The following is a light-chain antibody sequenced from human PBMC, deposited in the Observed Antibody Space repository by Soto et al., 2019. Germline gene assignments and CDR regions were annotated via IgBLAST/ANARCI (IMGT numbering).Light chain of an antibody. Sequence: SYELTQPPSVSVAPGQTATFICGGDNIGYKTVHWYQQRPGQAPVLVVYDDSDRPSGIPERFSGSNSGNTATLNINRVEAGDEADYYRQVWDRGSDLFGGGTKLTVL. CDR1: NIGYKT. V-gene: IGLV3-21*02. J-gene: IGLJ2*01. CDR3: QVWDRGSDL. CDR2: DDS.